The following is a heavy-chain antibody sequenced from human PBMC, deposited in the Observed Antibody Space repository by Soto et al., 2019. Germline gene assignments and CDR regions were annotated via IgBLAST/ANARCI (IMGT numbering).Heavy chain of an antibody. J-gene: IGHJ4*02. V-gene: IGHV1-69*17. D-gene: IGHD7-27*01. CDR1: GDTFNSYL. CDR2: IIPIIRVT. Sequence: QVQLVQSGAEVKRPGSSVKVSCESSGDTFNSYLISWVRQAPGQGLEWMGGIIPIIRVTHYAQRFQGRVTISAVSAAGASYMDLTNLGFEVPALYYCARDSLGAKGADHWGEGTLVTGSS. CDR3: ARDSLGAKGADH.